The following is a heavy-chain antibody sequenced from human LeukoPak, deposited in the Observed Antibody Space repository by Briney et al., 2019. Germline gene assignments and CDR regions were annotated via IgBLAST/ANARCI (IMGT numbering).Heavy chain of an antibody. D-gene: IGHD2-15*01. CDR3: ARVGCSGGNCRPYQYYAMDV. Sequence: GGSLRLSCVVSGFNFSMYSMEWVRQAPGKGLEWVSFISSSSSYIYYADSVKGRFTISRDNTKNSLYLEMNSLRAEDTAVYYCARVGCSGGNCRPYQYYAMDVWGQGTTVTVSS. V-gene: IGHV3-21*01. CDR2: ISSSSSYI. CDR1: GFNFSMYS. J-gene: IGHJ6*02.